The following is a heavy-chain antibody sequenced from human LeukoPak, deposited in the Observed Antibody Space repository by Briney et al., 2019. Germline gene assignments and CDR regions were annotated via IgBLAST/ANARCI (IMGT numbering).Heavy chain of an antibody. CDR3: ARAGRGYDSTSHYYYYMDV. D-gene: IGHD5-12*01. CDR2: IKLDGSEK. Sequence: GGSLRLSCAASGFTFRDYRMNWVRQAPGKGLEWVANIKLDGSEKYYVESVKGRFTISRDNTKNSLYLQMSSLRAEDTAVYYCARAGRGYDSTSHYYYYMDVWGKGTTVTVSS. J-gene: IGHJ6*03. CDR1: GFTFRDYR. V-gene: IGHV3-7*01.